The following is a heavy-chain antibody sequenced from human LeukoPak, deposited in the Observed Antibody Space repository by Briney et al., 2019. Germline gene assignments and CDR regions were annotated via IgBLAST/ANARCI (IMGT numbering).Heavy chain of an antibody. D-gene: IGHD3-10*01. CDR3: ARAPPITRGPFDP. CDR2: INPNSGGT. V-gene: IGHV1-2*02. CDR1: GYTFTGYY. Sequence: GASVKVSCKASGYTFTGYYMHWVRQAPGQGLEWMGWINPNSGGTIYAQKFQGRVTMTRETSISTVYMELSRLRSDDTAVYYCARAPPITRGPFDPWGQGTLVTVSS. J-gene: IGHJ5*02.